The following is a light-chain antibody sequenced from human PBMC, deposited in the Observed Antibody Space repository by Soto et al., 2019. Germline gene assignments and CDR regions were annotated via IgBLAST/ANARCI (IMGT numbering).Light chain of an antibody. CDR1: QSLLHSDGKTY. V-gene: IGKV2D-29*01. Sequence: EIVLTQTPLSLSVTPGQSASISCKSSQSLLHSDGKTYLYWYLQRPGQPPQLLMYEVSNRFSGVPERFSGGGSGTDFTLEISRVEAEDVGLYSCLQTKQLPLTFGHGTKVEVK. CDR2: EVS. J-gene: IGKJ1*01. CDR3: LQTKQLPLT.